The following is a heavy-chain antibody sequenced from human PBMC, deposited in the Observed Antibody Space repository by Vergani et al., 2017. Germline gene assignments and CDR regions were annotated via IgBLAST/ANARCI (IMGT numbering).Heavy chain of an antibody. CDR3: ARDRIGYCTNGLCGDAFDI. Sequence: QVQLQESGPGLVKPSETLSLTCTVSGGSISSYYWSWIRQPPGKGLEWIGYIYYSGSTNYNPSLKSRVTISVDTSKNQFSLKLSSVTAADTAVYYCARDRIGYCTNGLCGDAFDIWGQGTMVTVSS. J-gene: IGHJ3*02. V-gene: IGHV4-59*01. CDR1: GGSISSYY. D-gene: IGHD2-8*01. CDR2: IYYSGST.